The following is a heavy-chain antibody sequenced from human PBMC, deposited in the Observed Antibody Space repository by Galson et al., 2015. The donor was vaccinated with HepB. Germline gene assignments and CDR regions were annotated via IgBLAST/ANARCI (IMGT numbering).Heavy chain of an antibody. J-gene: IGHJ6*02. D-gene: IGHD6-19*01. V-gene: IGHV3-30-3*01. CDR3: ARVLEQWLVYYYYGMDV. CDR1: GFTFSRYA. CDR2: ISYDGSNK. Sequence: SLRLSCAASGFTFSRYAMHWVCQAPGKGLEWVAVISYDGSNKYYADSVKGRFTISRDNSKNTLYLQMNSLRAEDTAVYYCARVLEQWLVYYYYGMDVWGQGTTVTVSS.